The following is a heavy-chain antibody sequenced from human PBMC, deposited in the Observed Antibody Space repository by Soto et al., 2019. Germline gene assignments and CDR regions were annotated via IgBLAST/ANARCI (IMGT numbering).Heavy chain of an antibody. CDR3: ARYLTYCSSISCYSYYYHGMDV. V-gene: IGHV3-7*03. CDR2: IKQDGSEK. CDR1: GFTFSRYW. Sequence: PGGSLRLSCAASGFTFSRYWMSWVRQAPGKGLEWVANIKQDGSEKYYVDSVKGRFTISRDNAKNSLYLQMNSLRAEDTAVYYCARYLTYCSSISCYSYYYHGMDVWGQGTTVTVSS. D-gene: IGHD2-2*02. J-gene: IGHJ6*02.